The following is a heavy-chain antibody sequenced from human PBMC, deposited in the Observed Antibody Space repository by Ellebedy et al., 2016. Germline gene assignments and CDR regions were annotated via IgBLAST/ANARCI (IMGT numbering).Heavy chain of an antibody. D-gene: IGHD3-10*01. CDR2: AYHGGST. Sequence: GSLRLSXAASGFTFSSYAMHWVRQPPGKGLEWIGSAYHGGSTNYNPSLKSRVTISVDTSKNQFSLKLSSVTAADTAVYYCAMNSLYGSGSYYTPDYWGQGTLVTVSS. J-gene: IGHJ4*02. V-gene: IGHV4-59*08. CDR3: AMNSLYGSGSYYTPDY. CDR1: GFTFSSYA.